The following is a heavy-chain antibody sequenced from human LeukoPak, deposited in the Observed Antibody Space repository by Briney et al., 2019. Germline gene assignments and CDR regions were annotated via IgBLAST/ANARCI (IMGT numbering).Heavy chain of an antibody. J-gene: IGHJ4*02. CDR1: GFTFSSYS. CDR3: ARGPPTAGAFDY. D-gene: IGHD6-25*01. CDR2: ISSSSSYI. Sequence: GGSLRLSCVASGFTFSSYSMNWVRQAPGKGLEWVSSISSSSSYIYYADSVKGRFTISRDNAKNSLYLQMNSLRAEDTAVYYCARGPPTAGAFDYWGQGTLVTVSS. V-gene: IGHV3-21*01.